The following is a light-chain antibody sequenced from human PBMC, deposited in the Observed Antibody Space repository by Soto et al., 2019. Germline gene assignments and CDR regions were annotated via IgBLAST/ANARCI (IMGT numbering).Light chain of an antibody. Sequence: EIVLTQSPGTVSLSPGERATLSCRASQSVSSNLAWYQQRPGQAPRLLIYAASSRATGISDRFSGSGSGTDFTLIINRLDPEDSALYYCQHYGRPPITFGQGTRLEIK. CDR2: AAS. J-gene: IGKJ5*01. CDR3: QHYGRPPIT. CDR1: QSVSSN. V-gene: IGKV3-20*01.